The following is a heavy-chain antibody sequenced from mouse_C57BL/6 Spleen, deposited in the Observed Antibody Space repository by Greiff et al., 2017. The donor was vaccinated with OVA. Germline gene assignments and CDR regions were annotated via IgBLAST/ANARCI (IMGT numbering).Heavy chain of an antibody. Sequence: QVQLQQPGAELVKPGASVKLSCKASGFTFPSYWMPWVEQRPGRGLEWIGRIDPNCGGTKYNAKYKSKATLTVDKPSSTAYMQLSSLTSEDSAVYYCARGGRDDYDLAWFAYWGQGTLVTVSA. CDR2: IDPNCGGT. CDR1: GFTFPSYW. D-gene: IGHD2-4*01. V-gene: IGHV1-72*01. CDR3: ARGGRDDYDLAWFAY. J-gene: IGHJ3*01.